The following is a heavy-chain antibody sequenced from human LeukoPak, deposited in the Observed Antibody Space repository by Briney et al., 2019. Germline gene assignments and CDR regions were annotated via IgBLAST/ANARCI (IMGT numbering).Heavy chain of an antibody. CDR2: IYYSGST. Sequence: SGTLSRTCTVSGGYSTSSDYFGGWIRQSPGKWLEWIGSIYYSGSTYYNPSLKSRVTISVETSKIQFSLKLSSVTAADSAVYYCARDSCSSTSCRRKFDNWGQGTLVTVSS. CDR3: ARDSCSSTSCRRKFDN. V-gene: IGHV4-39*07. D-gene: IGHD2-2*01. J-gene: IGHJ4*02. CDR1: GGYSTSSDYF.